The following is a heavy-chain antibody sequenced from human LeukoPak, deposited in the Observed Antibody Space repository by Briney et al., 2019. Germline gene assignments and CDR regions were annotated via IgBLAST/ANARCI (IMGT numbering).Heavy chain of an antibody. CDR3: ARAVRGYSYGYRTHDAFEI. Sequence: AGGSLRLSCAASGFTFSSYWMHWVRQAPGRGLVWVLRINSDGSSTSYADSVKGRFTISRDNAKNTLYLQMNSLRAEDTAVYYCARAVRGYSYGYRTHDAFEIWGQGTMVTVSS. CDR2: INSDGSST. J-gene: IGHJ3*02. CDR1: GFTFSSYW. D-gene: IGHD5-18*01. V-gene: IGHV3-74*01.